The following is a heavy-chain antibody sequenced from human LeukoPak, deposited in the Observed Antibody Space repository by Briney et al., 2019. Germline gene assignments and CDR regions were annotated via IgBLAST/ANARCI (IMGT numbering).Heavy chain of an antibody. J-gene: IGHJ4*02. CDR1: GFNFGIYW. CDR3: ARECGGDCYSDY. Sequence: GESLRLSCAASGFNFGIYWMSWVRQAPGKGLEWVAHIKEDGSAKYYVDSVKGRFTISRENAKNSVYLQMNSLRAEDTAVYYCARECGGDCYSDYWGQGTLVTVSS. CDR2: IKEDGSAK. D-gene: IGHD2-21*02. V-gene: IGHV3-7*01.